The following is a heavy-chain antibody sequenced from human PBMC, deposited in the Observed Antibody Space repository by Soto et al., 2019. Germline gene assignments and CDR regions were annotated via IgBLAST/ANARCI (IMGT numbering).Heavy chain of an antibody. J-gene: IGHJ4*02. CDR3: AKDGWNFGSGSELHY. Sequence: QVQLVESGGGVVQPGRSLRLSCAASGFTFSYYGMHWVRQAPGKGLEWVAVISHDGSNKYYADSVKGRFTISRDTSRNTLSLQMNSLRPEDTAVYYCAKDGWNFGSGSELHYWGQGTLVTVSS. D-gene: IGHD3-10*01. CDR2: ISHDGSNK. CDR1: GFTFSYYG. V-gene: IGHV3-30*18.